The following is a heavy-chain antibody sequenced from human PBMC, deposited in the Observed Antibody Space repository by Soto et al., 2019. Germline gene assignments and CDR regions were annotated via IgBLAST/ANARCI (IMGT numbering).Heavy chain of an antibody. CDR1: GFTFSSYW. CDR3: AREWATQLTYYYYGMDV. D-gene: IGHD5-12*01. J-gene: IGHJ6*02. Sequence: GGSLRLSCAASGFTFSSYWMSWVRQAPGKGLEWVANIKQDGSEKYYVDSVKGRFTISRDNAKNSLYLQMNSLRAEDTAVYYCAREWATQLTYYYYGMDVWGQGTTVTVSS. CDR2: IKQDGSEK. V-gene: IGHV3-7*05.